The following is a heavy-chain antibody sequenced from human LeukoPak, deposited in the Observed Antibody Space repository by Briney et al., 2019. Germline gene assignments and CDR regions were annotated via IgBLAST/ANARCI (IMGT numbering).Heavy chain of an antibody. CDR3: ARDFVTSSWLGY. CDR2: TYSGGST. CDR1: GFSVSSNY. J-gene: IGHJ4*02. D-gene: IGHD6-13*01. V-gene: IGHV3-53*01. Sequence: PGGSLRLSCAASGFSVSSNYMSWVRQAPGKGLEWVSVTYSGGSTYYADSVKGRFTISRDTSKNTLYLQMNSLRAEDTAVYYCARDFVTSSWLGYWGQGTLVTVSS.